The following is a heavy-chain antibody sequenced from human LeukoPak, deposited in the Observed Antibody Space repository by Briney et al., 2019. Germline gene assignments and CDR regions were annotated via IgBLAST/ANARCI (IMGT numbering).Heavy chain of an antibody. Sequence: SETLSLTCAVSGGSISSGGYSWSWIRQPRGKGLEWIGYIYHSGITYYNPSLKSRVTMSLDRSKNQFSLKLTSVTAADTAVYYCARRVVAIFYFDYWGQGALVTVSS. CDR1: GGSISSGGYS. CDR3: ARRVVAIFYFDY. J-gene: IGHJ4*02. D-gene: IGHD3-3*01. CDR2: IYHSGIT. V-gene: IGHV4-30-2*01.